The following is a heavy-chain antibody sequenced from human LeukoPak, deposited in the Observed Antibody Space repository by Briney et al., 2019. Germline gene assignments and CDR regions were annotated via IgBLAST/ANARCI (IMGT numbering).Heavy chain of an antibody. J-gene: IGHJ3*02. CDR2: IYYSGST. CDR1: GGSISSSSYY. Sequence: SETLSLTCTVSGGSISSSSYYWGWIRQPPAKGLEWIGSIYYSGSTYYNPSLKSRVTISVGTSKNQFSLKLSSVTAADTAVYYCARHSTTTAALYAFDIWGQGTMVTVSS. CDR3: ARHSTTTAALYAFDI. D-gene: IGHD6-13*01. V-gene: IGHV4-39*01.